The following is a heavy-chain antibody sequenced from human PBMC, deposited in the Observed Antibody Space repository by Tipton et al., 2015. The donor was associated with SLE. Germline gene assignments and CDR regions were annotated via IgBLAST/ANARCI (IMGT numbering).Heavy chain of an antibody. CDR2: FDPEDGET. CDR1: GNTLTELS. CDR3: ARTSWGTAMVDY. J-gene: IGHJ4*02. Sequence: QLVQSGAEVKKPGASVKVSCKVSGNTLTELSMHWVRQAPGKGLEWMGGFDPEDGETIYAQKFQGRVTMTRDTSTSTVYMELSSLRSDDTAVYYCARTSWGTAMVDYWGQGTLVTVSS. V-gene: IGHV1-24*01. D-gene: IGHD5-18*01.